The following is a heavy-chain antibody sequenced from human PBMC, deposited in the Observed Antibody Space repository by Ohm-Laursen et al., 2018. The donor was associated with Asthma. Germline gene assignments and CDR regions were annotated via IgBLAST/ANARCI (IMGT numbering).Heavy chain of an antibody. Sequence: SLRLSCSASGFTFTSYDMYWVRQAPGKGLEFVAVIWYGGSNKYYADSVKGRFTISRDIAKNTLYLEMNSLRAEDTAVYYCARDVNVGATQGNWFDPWGQGTLVTVSS. CDR2: IWYGGSNK. D-gene: IGHD1-26*01. J-gene: IGHJ5*02. CDR3: ARDVNVGATQGNWFDP. CDR1: GFTFTSYD. V-gene: IGHV3-33*08.